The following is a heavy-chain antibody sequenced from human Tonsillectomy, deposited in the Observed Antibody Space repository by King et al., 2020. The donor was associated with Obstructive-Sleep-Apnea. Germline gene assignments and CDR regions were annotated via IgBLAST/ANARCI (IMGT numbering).Heavy chain of an antibody. J-gene: IGHJ4*02. CDR2: IYPGDSDT. V-gene: IGHV5-51*01. CDR3: ARGPHYYGSRSYPFDY. CDR1: GYSFTSYW. D-gene: IGHD3-10*01. Sequence: VQLVESGAEVKKPGESLKISCKGSGYSFTSYWIGWVRQMPGKGLEWMGIIYPGDSDTRYSPSFQGQVTISADKSISTAYLQWSSLKASDTAMYYCARGPHYYGSRSYPFDYWGQGTLVTVSS.